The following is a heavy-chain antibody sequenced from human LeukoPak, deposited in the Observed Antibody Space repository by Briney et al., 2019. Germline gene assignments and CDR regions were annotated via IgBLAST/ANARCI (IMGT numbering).Heavy chain of an antibody. CDR1: GFTFSSYG. V-gene: IGHV3-30*02. CDR2: IRYDGSNK. D-gene: IGHD1-1*01. J-gene: IGHJ4*02. Sequence: SGGSLRLSCAASGFTFSSYGMHWFRRAPGKGLEGVAFIRYDGSNKYYADSVKGRFTISRDNSKNTLYLQMNSLRAEDTAVYYCAKDKAAYNWNEVDYWGQGTLVTVSS. CDR3: AKDKAAYNWNEVDY.